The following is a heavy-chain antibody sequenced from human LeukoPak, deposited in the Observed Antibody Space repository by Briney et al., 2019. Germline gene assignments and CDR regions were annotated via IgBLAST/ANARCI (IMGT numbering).Heavy chain of an antibody. CDR1: GFTFSSYS. CDR3: ARTPDQYSYSTPLPGY. Sequence: PGGSLRLSCAASGFTFSSYSMNWVRQAPGKGLEWVSSISSSSSYIYYADSVKGRFTISRDNAKNSLYLQMNSLRAEDTAVYYCARTPDQYSYSTPLPGYWGQGTLVTVSS. J-gene: IGHJ4*02. CDR2: ISSSSSYI. V-gene: IGHV3-21*01. D-gene: IGHD6-6*01.